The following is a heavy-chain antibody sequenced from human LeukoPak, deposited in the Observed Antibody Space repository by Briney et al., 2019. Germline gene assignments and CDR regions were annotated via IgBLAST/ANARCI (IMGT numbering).Heavy chain of an antibody. CDR1: GYTFTGYY. CDR2: INPNSGGT. V-gene: IGHV1-2*02. J-gene: IGHJ5*02. CDR3: ARDSLRITMVRGVIVSPAYWFDP. D-gene: IGHD3-10*01. Sequence: ASVKVSCKASGYTFTGYYMHWVRQAPEQGLEWMGWINPNSGGTNYAQKFQGRVTMTRDTSISTAYMELSRLRSDDTAVYYCARDSLRITMVRGVIVSPAYWFDPWGQGTLVTVSS.